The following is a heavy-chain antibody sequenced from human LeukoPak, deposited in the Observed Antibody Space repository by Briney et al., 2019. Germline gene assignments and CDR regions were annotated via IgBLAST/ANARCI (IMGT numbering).Heavy chain of an antibody. CDR2: ISGSGGST. J-gene: IGHJ4*02. CDR1: GFTFSSYA. Sequence: PGRSLRLSCAASGFTFSSYAMSWVRQAPGKGLEWVSAISGSGGSTYYADSVKGRFTISRDNSKNTLYLQMNSLRAEDTAVYYCALYCSGGSCYHSALDYWGQGTLVTVSS. CDR3: ALYCSGGSCYHSALDY. V-gene: IGHV3-23*01. D-gene: IGHD2-15*01.